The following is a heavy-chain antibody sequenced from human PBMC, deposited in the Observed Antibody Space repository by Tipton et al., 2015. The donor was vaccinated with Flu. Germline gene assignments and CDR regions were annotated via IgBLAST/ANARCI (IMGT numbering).Heavy chain of an antibody. CDR2: IKQDGSEK. CDR1: GFTLSSYW. D-gene: IGHD3-3*01. Sequence: SLRLSCAASGFTLSSYWMSWVRQAPGKGLEWVANIKQDGSEKYYVDSVKGRFTISRDNAKNSLYLQMNSLRVEDTAVYYCVRKWPTWSGDHRGYFDLWGRDTLVTVSS. CDR3: VRKWPTWSGDHRGYFDL. J-gene: IGHJ2*01. V-gene: IGHV3-7*01.